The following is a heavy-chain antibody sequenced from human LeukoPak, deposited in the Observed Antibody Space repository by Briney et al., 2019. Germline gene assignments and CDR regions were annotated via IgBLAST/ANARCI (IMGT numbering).Heavy chain of an antibody. CDR3: ARDGILVVPAAMGYYYGMDV. J-gene: IGHJ6*04. V-gene: IGHV1-46*01. D-gene: IGHD2-2*01. Sequence: ASVKVSCKASGYTFTSYYMHWVRQAPGQGLEWMGLINPSGGSTSYAQKFQGRVTMTRDTSTSTVYMELGSLRSEDTAVYYCARDGILVVPAAMGYYYGMDVWGKGTTVTVSS. CDR2: INPSGGST. CDR1: GYTFTSYY.